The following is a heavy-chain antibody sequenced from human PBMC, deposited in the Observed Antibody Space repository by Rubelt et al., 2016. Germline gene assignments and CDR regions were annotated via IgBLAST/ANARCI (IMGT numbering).Heavy chain of an antibody. Sequence: EVQLVESGGVVVQPGGSLRLSCAASGFTFDDYAMHWVRHAPGKGLEWVSLISWDGGSTYYAGVVEGRVTISRENSKNSLYLQMNSLRAEDTALYYCAKAAMVRGGSSEAIDYWGQGTLVTVSS. V-gene: IGHV3-43D*03. CDR3: AKAAMVRGGSSEAIDY. CDR1: GFTFDDYA. D-gene: IGHD3-10*01. CDR2: ISWDGGST. J-gene: IGHJ4*02.